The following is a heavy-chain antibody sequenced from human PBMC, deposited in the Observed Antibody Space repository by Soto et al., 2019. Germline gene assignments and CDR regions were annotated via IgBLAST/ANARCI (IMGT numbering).Heavy chain of an antibody. V-gene: IGHV3-23*01. CDR3: AKERTIDY. Sequence: EVQLLESGGGLVQPGGSLRLSCAASGFTFSSYAMSWVRQAPGKGLEWVSALSTGGGSTYYADSVKGRFTIPRDNSKDTLYLQVDSVRAEDTAVYYCAKERTIDYWGQGTLVTVSS. CDR2: LSTGGGST. CDR1: GFTFSSYA. D-gene: IGHD1-7*01. J-gene: IGHJ4*02.